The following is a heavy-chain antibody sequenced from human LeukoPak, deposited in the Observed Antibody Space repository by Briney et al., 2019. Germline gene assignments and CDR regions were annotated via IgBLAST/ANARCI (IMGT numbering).Heavy chain of an antibody. CDR2: INQDGSEK. CDR1: GFILSGYW. J-gene: IGHJ4*02. V-gene: IGHV3-7*01. Sequence: PGGSLRLSCAASGFILSGYWMSWVRQAPGKGLEWVANINQDGSEKYYVDSVKGRFSISRDNAKNSLFLQMNSLRAEDTAVYYCARDLDYWGQGTLVTVSS. CDR3: ARDLDY.